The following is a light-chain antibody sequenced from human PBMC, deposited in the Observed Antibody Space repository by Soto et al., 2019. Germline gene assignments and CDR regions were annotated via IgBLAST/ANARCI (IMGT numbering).Light chain of an antibody. V-gene: IGKV3-20*01. CDR3: QQLGT. J-gene: IGKJ1*01. Sequence: IVLTQSPGTLSLSPGERATLSCRASQSVRSNYLAWYQQKPGQAPRLLIYGASNRATGIPDRFSGSGSRTDFTLTISRLEPEDFAVYYCQQLGTFGQGTKVEIK. CDR2: GAS. CDR1: QSVRSNY.